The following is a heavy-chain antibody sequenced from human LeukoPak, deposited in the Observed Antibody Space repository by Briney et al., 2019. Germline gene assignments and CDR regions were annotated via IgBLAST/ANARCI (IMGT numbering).Heavy chain of an antibody. J-gene: IGHJ5*02. CDR1: GGTFSSYA. V-gene: IGHV1-69*13. CDR2: IIPIFGTA. D-gene: IGHD1-1*01. Sequence: GASVNVSCKASGGTFSSYAISWVRQAPGQGLEWMGGIIPIFGTANYAQTFQGRVTITADESTSTAYMELSSLRSEDTAVYYCARVLEDSGFDPWGQGTLVTVSS. CDR3: ARVLEDSGFDP.